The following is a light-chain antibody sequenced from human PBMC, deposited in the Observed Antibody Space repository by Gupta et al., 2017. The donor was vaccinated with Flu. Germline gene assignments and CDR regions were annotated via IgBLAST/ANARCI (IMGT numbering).Light chain of an antibody. CDR1: RDIDDD. CDR3: LQHDTFPWT. Sequence: ETTLTQSPTFMSATPGDKVSISCRASRDIDDDLNWYQRKPGEAAILIIQEATTVVPGISPRFSGSGYGTDFTLTINNIESEGAAYYFCLQHDTFPWTFGHGTKVEIK. CDR2: EAT. J-gene: IGKJ1*01. V-gene: IGKV5-2*01.